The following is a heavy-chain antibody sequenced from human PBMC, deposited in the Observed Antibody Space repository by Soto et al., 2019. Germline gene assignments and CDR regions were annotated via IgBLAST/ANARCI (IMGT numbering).Heavy chain of an antibody. CDR1: GFTFSDSA. Sequence: PGGSLRLSCAASGFTFSDSAMHWVRQASGKGLEWVGHIRSNANNYATEYAASVKGRFTISRDDSKNTAYLQMNSLKTEDTALYYCSRLDYDSRGRDYYYAMDVWGPGTTVTVSS. CDR2: IRSNANNYAT. V-gene: IGHV3-73*01. D-gene: IGHD3-22*01. J-gene: IGHJ6*02. CDR3: SRLDYDSRGRDYYYAMDV.